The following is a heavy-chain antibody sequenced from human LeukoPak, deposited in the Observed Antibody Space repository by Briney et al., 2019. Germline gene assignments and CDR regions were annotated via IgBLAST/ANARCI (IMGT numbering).Heavy chain of an antibody. J-gene: IGHJ3*01. V-gene: IGHV3-66*01. CDR2: IYSGGRT. CDR1: GLSVTNNY. CDR3: ARGTSSGYYRTEAFDL. D-gene: IGHD3-22*01. Sequence: GGSLRLSCAASGLSVTNNYTTWVRQAPGKGLEWVSVIYSGGRTSYAASVKGRFTISRDNAKNTVYIQVSGLKVDDTAVYYCARGTSSGYYRTEAFDLWGQGTLVTVSS.